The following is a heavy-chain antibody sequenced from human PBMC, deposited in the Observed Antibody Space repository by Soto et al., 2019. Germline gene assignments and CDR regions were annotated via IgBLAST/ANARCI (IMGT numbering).Heavy chain of an antibody. D-gene: IGHD4-4*01. CDR2: SSGSGSGGST. CDR1: GFTFTNYA. J-gene: IGHJ4*02. Sequence: EVQLLESGGGLVQPGGSLRLSCAASGFTFTNYAMTWVRQAPGKGLEWVSISSGSGSGGSTNYADSVKGRFTISRDNSENTLYLPMNSLRVEDTAVYYCAIDRDDYRNYVFDYWGQGTLVTVSS. V-gene: IGHV3-23*01. CDR3: AIDRDDYRNYVFDY.